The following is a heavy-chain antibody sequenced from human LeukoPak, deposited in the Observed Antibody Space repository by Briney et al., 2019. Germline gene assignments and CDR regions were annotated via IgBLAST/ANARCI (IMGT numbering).Heavy chain of an antibody. V-gene: IGHV3-33*06. Sequence: PGGSLRLSCAASGFTFSSYGMHWVRQAPGKGLEWVAVIWYDGSNKYYADSVKGRFTISRDNSKNTLYLQMNSLRAEGTAVYYCAKGSLVGATTPFDYWGQGTLVTVSS. D-gene: IGHD1-26*01. CDR1: GFTFSSYG. CDR2: IWYDGSNK. J-gene: IGHJ4*02. CDR3: AKGSLVGATTPFDY.